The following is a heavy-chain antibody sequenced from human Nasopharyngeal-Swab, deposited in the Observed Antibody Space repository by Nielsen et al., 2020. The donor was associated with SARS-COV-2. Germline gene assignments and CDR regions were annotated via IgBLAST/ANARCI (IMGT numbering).Heavy chain of an antibody. CDR2: ISWNSGSI. CDR1: GFTFDDYA. CDR3: AKDFTVAAYYYYGMDV. V-gene: IGHV3-9*01. D-gene: IGHD6-19*01. Sequence: GGSLRLSCAASGFTFDDYAMHWVRQAPGKGLEWVSGISWNSGSIGYADSVKGRFTISRDNAKNSLYLQMNSLRAEDTALYYCAKDFTVAAYYYYGMDVWGQGTTVTVSS. J-gene: IGHJ6*02.